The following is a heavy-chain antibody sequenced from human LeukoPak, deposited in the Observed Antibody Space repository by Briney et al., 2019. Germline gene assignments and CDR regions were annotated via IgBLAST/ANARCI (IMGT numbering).Heavy chain of an antibody. V-gene: IGHV3-7*01. Sequence: GGSLRLSCAVSGFTFRSYWMSWVRQAPGKGLEWVANIKQDGSEKYYVDSVKGRFTISRDNSKNTLYLQMNSLRAEDTAVYYCANGYCSGGSCPTYDYWGQGTLVTVSS. J-gene: IGHJ4*02. D-gene: IGHD2-15*01. CDR3: ANGYCSGGSCPTYDY. CDR1: GFTFRSYW. CDR2: IKQDGSEK.